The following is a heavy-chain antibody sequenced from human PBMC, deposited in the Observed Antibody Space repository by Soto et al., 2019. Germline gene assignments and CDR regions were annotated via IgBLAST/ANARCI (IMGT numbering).Heavy chain of an antibody. D-gene: IGHD6-19*01. CDR3: AKTVSSSGWDDFDY. J-gene: IGHJ4*02. Sequence: PGGSLRLSCAASGFTFSSYGMHWVRQAPGKGLEWVAVISYDGSNKYYADSVKGRFTISRDNSKNTLYLQMNSLRAEDTAVYYCAKTVSSSGWDDFDYWGQGTLVTVSS. CDR1: GFTFSSYG. V-gene: IGHV3-30*18. CDR2: ISYDGSNK.